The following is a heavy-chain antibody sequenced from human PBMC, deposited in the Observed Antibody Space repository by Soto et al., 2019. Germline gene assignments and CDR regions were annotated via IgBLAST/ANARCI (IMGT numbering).Heavy chain of an antibody. Sequence: PGGSLRLSCAASGFTFSNYWMSWVRQAPGKGLEWVANIKQDGSEKYYVDSVKGRFTISRDNAKNSLYLQMNSLRAEDTAVYYCARDTGGAAYSSGWYGYWGQGTLVTVSS. CDR2: IKQDGSEK. J-gene: IGHJ4*02. CDR1: GFTFSNYW. V-gene: IGHV3-7*01. D-gene: IGHD6-19*01. CDR3: ARDTGGAAYSSGWYGY.